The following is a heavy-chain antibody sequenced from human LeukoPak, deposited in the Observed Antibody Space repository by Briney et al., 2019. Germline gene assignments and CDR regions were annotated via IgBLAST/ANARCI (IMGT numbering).Heavy chain of an antibody. CDR1: GYTFTSYG. V-gene: IGHV1-18*01. D-gene: IGHD3-9*01. Sequence: ASVKVSCKASGYTFTSYGISGVRQAPGQGLEWMGWISAYNGNTNYAQKLQGRVTMTTDTSTSTAYMELRSLRSDDTAVYYCARGDILTGYYRTLYNWFDPWGQGTLVTVSS. CDR2: ISAYNGNT. CDR3: ARGDILTGYYRTLYNWFDP. J-gene: IGHJ5*02.